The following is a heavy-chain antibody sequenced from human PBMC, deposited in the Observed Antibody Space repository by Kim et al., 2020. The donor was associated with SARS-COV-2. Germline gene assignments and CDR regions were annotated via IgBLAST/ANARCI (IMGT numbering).Heavy chain of an antibody. CDR2: IWHDGSNR. D-gene: IGHD3-10*01. Sequence: GGSLRLSCAASGFTFSNYGMHWVRQAPGKGLEWVADIWHDGSNRYYADSVKGRFTVSRDNSKNTLSLEMNSLTVADRAIYYCARENRIAGWGNLDYWGQG. V-gene: IGHV3-33*01. CDR1: GFTFSNYG. J-gene: IGHJ4*02. CDR3: ARENRIAGWGNLDY.